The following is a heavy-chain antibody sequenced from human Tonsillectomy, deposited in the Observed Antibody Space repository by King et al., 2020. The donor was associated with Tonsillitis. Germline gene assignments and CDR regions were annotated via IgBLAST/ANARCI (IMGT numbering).Heavy chain of an antibody. J-gene: IGHJ4*02. CDR1: GGSISSNSYY. CDR2: IYYSGST. D-gene: IGHD6-19*01. CDR3: ATQAVAGFYYFDY. Sequence: QLQESGPGLGKPSETLSLTCTVSGGSISSNSYYCGWIRQPPGTGPEWIGGIYYSGSTYYNPSLKRRVTITVDTSKNQFSLKLSSVTAADTAVYYCATQAVAGFYYFDYWGQGTLVTVSS. V-gene: IGHV4-39*01.